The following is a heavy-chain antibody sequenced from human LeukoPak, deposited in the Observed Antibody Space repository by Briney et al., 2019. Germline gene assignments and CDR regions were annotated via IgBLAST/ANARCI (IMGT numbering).Heavy chain of an antibody. CDR1: GGSISTYY. V-gene: IGHV4-59*01. D-gene: IGHD4-11*01. CDR3: ARSRRSTVTIDLDY. J-gene: IGHJ4*02. Sequence: SETLSLTCAASGGSISTYYWSWIRQPPGKGLEGIGYIYYSGSTNYNPSLKSRVTISLDTSKSQFSLKLSSVTAADTAVYYCARSRRSTVTIDLDYWGQGTLVTVSS. CDR2: IYYSGST.